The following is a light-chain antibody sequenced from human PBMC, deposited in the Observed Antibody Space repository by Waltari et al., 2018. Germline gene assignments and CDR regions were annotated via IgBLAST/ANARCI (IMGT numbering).Light chain of an antibody. V-gene: IGLV2-14*03. CDR3: SSYITTNTLEL. CDR2: AVS. CDR1: SSDVGSYNY. Sequence: QSALTQPASVSGSPGQSITISCTGTSSDVGSYNYVSWYQQHPGKAPKLMIYAVSYRHSGASSRFAGSKSGNTASLTISGLQAEDEADYYCSSYITTNTLELFGGGTSLTVL. J-gene: IGLJ2*01.